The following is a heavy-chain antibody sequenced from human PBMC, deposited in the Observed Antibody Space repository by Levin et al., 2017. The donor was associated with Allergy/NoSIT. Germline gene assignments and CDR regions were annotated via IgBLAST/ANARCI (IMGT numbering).Heavy chain of an antibody. D-gene: IGHD6-13*01. CDR3: AKAPSSSSWYEGSAVYYFDY. CDR1: GFTFSSYA. J-gene: IGHJ4*02. CDR2: ISGSGGST. Sequence: GESLKISCAASGFTFSSYAMSWVRQAPGKGLEWVSAISGSGGSTYYADSVKGRFTISRDNSKNTLYLQMNSLRAEDTAVYYCAKAPSSSSWYEGSAVYYFDYWGQGTLVTVSS. V-gene: IGHV3-23*01.